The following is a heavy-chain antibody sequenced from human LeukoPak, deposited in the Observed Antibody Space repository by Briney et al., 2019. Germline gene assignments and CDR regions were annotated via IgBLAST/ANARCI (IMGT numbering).Heavy chain of an antibody. J-gene: IGHJ4*02. V-gene: IGHV3-30*03. D-gene: IGHD6-13*01. Sequence: GGSLRLSCAASGFTFSSYGVHWVRQAPGKGLEWVAVISYDGSNKYYADSVKGRFTISRDNSKNTLYLQMNSLRAEDTAVYYCARDSSSWLTYFDYWGQGTLVTVSS. CDR3: ARDSSSWLTYFDY. CDR2: ISYDGSNK. CDR1: GFTFSSYG.